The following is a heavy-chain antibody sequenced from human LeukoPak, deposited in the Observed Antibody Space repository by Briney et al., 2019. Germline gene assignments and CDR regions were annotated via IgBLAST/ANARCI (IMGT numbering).Heavy chain of an antibody. Sequence: GGSLRLSCAASGFTFSSYAMSWVRQAPGKGLEWVSSISSSSSYIYYADSVKGRFTISRDNAKNSLYLQMNSLRAEDTAVYYCAKTGRHYYDSSADTGYFDYWGQGTLVTVSS. D-gene: IGHD3-22*01. CDR3: AKTGRHYYDSSADTGYFDY. CDR1: GFTFSSYA. J-gene: IGHJ4*02. CDR2: ISSSSSYI. V-gene: IGHV3-21*04.